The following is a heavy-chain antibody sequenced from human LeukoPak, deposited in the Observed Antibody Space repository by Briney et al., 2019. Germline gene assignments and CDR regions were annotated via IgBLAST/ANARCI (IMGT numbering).Heavy chain of an antibody. D-gene: IGHD1-26*01. Sequence: AGGSQRLSCAASGFTFSSYSMNWVRQAPGNGLEWVSYIISSSSTIYYADSVKGRFTISRDNAQNSVYLQMNSLRDEDTAVYYCARVGELDYWGQGTLVTVSS. CDR1: GFTFSSYS. J-gene: IGHJ4*02. CDR2: IISSSSTI. CDR3: ARVGELDY. V-gene: IGHV3-48*02.